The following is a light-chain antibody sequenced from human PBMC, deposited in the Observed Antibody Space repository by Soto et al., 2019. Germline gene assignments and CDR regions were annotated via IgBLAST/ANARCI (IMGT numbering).Light chain of an antibody. J-gene: IGLJ1*01. Sequence: QSVLTQPRSASGSPGQSITISCTGTSSDVGGYNYVSWYQQHPAKAPKLIIFDVSKRPSGVPNRFSGSKSGNTASLTISVLRAEDEADYYCCSYVGRNTYVFGTGTKVTVL. V-gene: IGLV2-11*01. CDR2: DVS. CDR3: CSYVGRNTYV. CDR1: SSDVGGYNY.